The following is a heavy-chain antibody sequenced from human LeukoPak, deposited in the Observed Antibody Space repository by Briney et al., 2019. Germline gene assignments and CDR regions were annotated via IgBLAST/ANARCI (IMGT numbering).Heavy chain of an antibody. V-gene: IGHV3-23*01. J-gene: IGHJ4*02. Sequence: PGGSLRLSCAASGFTLGSYAMSWVRQAPGKGLEWVSFISPSGDRTSNADSVEGRFTISRDNPRNTLDLQMNSLRDEDTAVYYCAIMHGYYDGSGYWVQWGQGTLVTVSS. CDR2: ISPSGDRT. D-gene: IGHD3-22*01. CDR1: GFTLGSYA. CDR3: AIMHGYYDGSGYWVQ.